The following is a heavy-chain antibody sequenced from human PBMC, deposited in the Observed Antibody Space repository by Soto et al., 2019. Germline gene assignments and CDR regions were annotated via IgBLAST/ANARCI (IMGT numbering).Heavy chain of an antibody. CDR1: EFTFSSYG. CDR3: AKGGACCGGGGYHFDY. Sequence: QVQLVESGGGVVQPGRSLRLSCAASEFTFSSYGMHWVRQAPGKGLEWVALISYDGSNKYYTDSVKGRFTISRDISKNTLYLQMNSVRAEDTAVYYGAKGGACCGGGGYHFDYWGQGTLVTVSS. CDR2: ISYDGSNK. V-gene: IGHV3-30*18. J-gene: IGHJ4*02. D-gene: IGHD2-21*02.